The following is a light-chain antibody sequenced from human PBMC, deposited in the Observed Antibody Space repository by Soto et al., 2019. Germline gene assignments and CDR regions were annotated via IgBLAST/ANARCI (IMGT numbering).Light chain of an antibody. J-gene: IGKJ2*01. CDR2: AAS. CDR3: QHYHNFPRT. Sequence: ISMTQSPPTLSVSPGGRVTLSCEASETISADLAWYHHRPGQAPRLLIYAASTRAPGVPARFSGSGSGTDFTLAIANLQPEDFGLYYCQHYHNFPRTFGHGTKLEIK. V-gene: IGKV3-15*01. CDR1: ETISAD.